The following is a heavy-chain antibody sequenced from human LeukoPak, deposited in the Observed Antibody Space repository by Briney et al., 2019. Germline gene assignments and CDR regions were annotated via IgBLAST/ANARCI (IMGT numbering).Heavy chain of an antibody. CDR1: GFTFSTYA. D-gene: IGHD3-9*01. CDR2: ISGSGANT. V-gene: IGHV3-23*01. Sequence: GGSLRLSCAASGFTFSTYAMSWVRQAPGKGLEWVSTISGSGANTYYADSVRGRFTISRDNSKNTLYLHMSSLRAEDTAVYYCAKERAGYINPYYFDYWGQGTLVTVSS. J-gene: IGHJ4*02. CDR3: AKERAGYINPYYFDY.